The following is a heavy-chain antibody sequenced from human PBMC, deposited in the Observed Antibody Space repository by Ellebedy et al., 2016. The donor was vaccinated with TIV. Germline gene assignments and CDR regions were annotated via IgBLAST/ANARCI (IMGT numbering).Heavy chain of an antibody. V-gene: IGHV3-23*01. CDR1: GSTFNRYA. J-gene: IGHJ4*01. Sequence: PGGSLRLSCAVSGSTFNRYAMSWVRQAPAKGMAWVAAISGSGGNKYYADSVKGRFTISRDNSKNTLYLQMNSLRAEDTALYYCVKEGGNGDHPTTFDCWGHGTLVTVSS. CDR2: ISGSGGNK. D-gene: IGHD4-17*01. CDR3: VKEGGNGDHPTTFDC.